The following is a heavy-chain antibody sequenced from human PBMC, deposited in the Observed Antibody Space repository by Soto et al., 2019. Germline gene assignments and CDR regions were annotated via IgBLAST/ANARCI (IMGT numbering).Heavy chain of an antibody. CDR1: GGTFSSYA. Sequence: SVKVSCKASGGTFSSYAISWVRQAPGQGLEWMGGIIPIFGTANYAQKFQGRVTITADESTSTAYMELSSLRSEDTAVYYCARPIAAAGTGIYYFDYWGQGTLVSVSS. CDR3: ARPIAAAGTGIYYFDY. CDR2: IIPIFGTA. V-gene: IGHV1-69*13. J-gene: IGHJ4*02. D-gene: IGHD6-13*01.